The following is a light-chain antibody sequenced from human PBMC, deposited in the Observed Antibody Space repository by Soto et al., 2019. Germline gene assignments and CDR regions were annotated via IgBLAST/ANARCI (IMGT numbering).Light chain of an antibody. CDR1: QSISTY. CDR2: AAS. Sequence: IQMTQSPSSLSASVGDRVTITCRASQSISTYLHWYQQKPGKAPNLLIYAASTLQSGVTSRFSGSGSGTDFTLTISSLQPEDFATYFCQHGYSTPLTFGGGTKVDIK. V-gene: IGKV1-39*01. J-gene: IGKJ4*01. CDR3: QHGYSTPLT.